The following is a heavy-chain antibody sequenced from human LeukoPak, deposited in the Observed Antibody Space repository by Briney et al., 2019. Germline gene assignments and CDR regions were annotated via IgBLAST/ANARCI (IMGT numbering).Heavy chain of an antibody. CDR2: ISGSGGST. CDR3: ATDHVGDSYFDY. J-gene: IGHJ4*02. V-gene: IGHV3-23*01. D-gene: IGHD2-15*01. CDR1: GFTFSSYA. Sequence: GGSLRLSCAASGFTFSSYAMSWVRQAPGKGLEWVSAISGSGGSTYYADSVKGRFTISSDNSKHTLYLKMNTLRAEDTAVYYCATDHVGDSYFDYWGQGTLVTVSS.